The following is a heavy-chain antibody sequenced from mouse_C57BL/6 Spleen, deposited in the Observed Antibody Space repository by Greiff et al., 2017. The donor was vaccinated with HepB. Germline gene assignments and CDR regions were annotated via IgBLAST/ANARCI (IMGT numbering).Heavy chain of an antibody. J-gene: IGHJ3*01. D-gene: IGHD2-4*01. V-gene: IGHV1-80*01. CDR1: GYAFSRYW. CDR2: IYPGDGDT. CDR3: ASRDDDDRRALFAY. Sequence: VQLQQSGAELVKPGASVKISCKASGYAFSRYWMNWVKQRPGKGLEWIGQIYPGDGDTNYNGKLKGKATLTADESSSTAYMQLSSLTSEDSAVYFCASRDDDDRRALFAYWGQGTLVTVSA.